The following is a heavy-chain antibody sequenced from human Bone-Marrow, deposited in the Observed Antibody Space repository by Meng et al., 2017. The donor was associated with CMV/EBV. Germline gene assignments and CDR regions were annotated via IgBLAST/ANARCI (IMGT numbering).Heavy chain of an antibody. Sequence: FSSYGMHWVRQAPGKGLEWVAFIRYDGSNKYYADSVKGRFTISRDNSKNTLYLQMNSLRAEDTAVYYCAKGRFISVVVPAANRAADYWGQGTLVTVSS. CDR1: FSSYG. V-gene: IGHV3-30*02. J-gene: IGHJ4*02. D-gene: IGHD2-2*01. CDR3: AKGRFISVVVPAANRAADY. CDR2: IRYDGSNK.